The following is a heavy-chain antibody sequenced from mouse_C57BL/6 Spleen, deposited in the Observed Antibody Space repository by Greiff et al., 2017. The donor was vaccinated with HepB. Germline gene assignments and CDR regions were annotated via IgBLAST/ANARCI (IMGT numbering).Heavy chain of an antibody. CDR2: IYPGNSDT. D-gene: IGHD1-1*01. J-gene: IGHJ4*01. CDR1: GYTFTSYW. CDR3: TRSPGSRDPGYYYAMDY. Sequence: VQLKESGTVLARPGASVKMSCKTSGYTFTSYWMHWVKQRPGQGLEWIGAIYPGNSDTSYNQKFKGKAKLTAVTSASTAYMELSSLTNEDSAVYYCTRSPGSRDPGYYYAMDYWGQGTSVTVSS. V-gene: IGHV1-5*01.